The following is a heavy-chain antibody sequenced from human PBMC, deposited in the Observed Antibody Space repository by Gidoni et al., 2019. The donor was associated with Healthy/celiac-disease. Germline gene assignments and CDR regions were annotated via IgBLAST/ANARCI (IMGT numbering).Heavy chain of an antibody. CDR3: ARDQYVYNYGDYAYYYYYGMDV. V-gene: IGHV3-33*01. CDR1: GFTSSSSD. J-gene: IGHJ6*02. Sequence: QVQLVESGGGVVQPGRSLRLSCAASGFTSSSSDLHWVRQAPGKGLEWVAVIWYDGSNKYYADSVKGRFTISRDNSKNTLYLQMNSLRAEDTAVYYCARDQYVYNYGDYAYYYYYGMDVWGQGTTVTVSS. CDR2: IWYDGSNK. D-gene: IGHD4-17*01.